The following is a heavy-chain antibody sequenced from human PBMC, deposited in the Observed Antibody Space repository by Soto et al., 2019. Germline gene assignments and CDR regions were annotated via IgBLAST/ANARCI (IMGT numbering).Heavy chain of an antibody. Sequence: ASVKVSCKASENTFIGYYLHWVRQAPGQGLEWMGWISAYNGNTNYAQKLQGRVTMTTDTSTSTAYMELRSLRSDDTAVYYCARDGHYYDSSGYSDYWGQGTLVTVSS. CDR2: ISAYNGNT. V-gene: IGHV1-18*04. J-gene: IGHJ4*02. D-gene: IGHD3-22*01. CDR1: ENTFIGYY. CDR3: ARDGHYYDSSGYSDY.